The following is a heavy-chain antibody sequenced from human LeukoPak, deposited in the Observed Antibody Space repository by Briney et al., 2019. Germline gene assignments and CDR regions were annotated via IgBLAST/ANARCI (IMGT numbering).Heavy chain of an antibody. Sequence: PGGSLRLSCAASGFTFSSYGMHWVRQAPGKGLEGVAVISYDGSNKYYADSVKGRFTICRDNSKNTLYLQMNSLGAEDTAVYYCAKPADYYGSGSYYDYWGQGTLVTVSS. CDR2: ISYDGSNK. D-gene: IGHD3-10*01. CDR3: AKPADYYGSGSYYDY. J-gene: IGHJ4*02. CDR1: GFTFSSYG. V-gene: IGHV3-30*18.